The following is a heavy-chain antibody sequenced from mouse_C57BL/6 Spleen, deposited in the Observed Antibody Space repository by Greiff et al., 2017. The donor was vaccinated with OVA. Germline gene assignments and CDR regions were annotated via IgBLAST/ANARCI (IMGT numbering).Heavy chain of an antibody. CDR3: TSYSNYAAY. J-gene: IGHJ3*01. D-gene: IGHD2-5*01. CDR2: IDPENGDT. Sequence: EVQLVESGAELVRPGASVKLSCTASGFNIKDDYMHWVKQRPEQGLEWIGWIDPENGDTEYASKFQGKATITADTSSNTAYLQLSSLTSEDTAVYYCTSYSNYAAYWGQGTLVTVSA. CDR1: GFNIKDDY. V-gene: IGHV14-4*01.